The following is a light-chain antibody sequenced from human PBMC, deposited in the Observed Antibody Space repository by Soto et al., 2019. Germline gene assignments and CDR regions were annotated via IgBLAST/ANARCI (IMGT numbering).Light chain of an antibody. CDR1: SSDVGGYNF. CDR3: CSYSGSNTIVV. CDR2: DVN. Sequence: QSALTQPASVSGSPGQSITISCTGTSSDVGGYNFVSWYQQHPGKAPRLMIFDVNNRPSGVSTRFSGSKSGNTASLTISGLQAEVEADYYCCSYSGSNTIVVFGGGTKLTVL. V-gene: IGLV2-14*03. J-gene: IGLJ2*01.